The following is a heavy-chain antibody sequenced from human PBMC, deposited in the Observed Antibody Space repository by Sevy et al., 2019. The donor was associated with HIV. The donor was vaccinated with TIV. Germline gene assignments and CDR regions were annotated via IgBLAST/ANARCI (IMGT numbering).Heavy chain of an antibody. Sequence: GGSLRLSCAASGFTFSPYWMTWVRQAPGKGLEGVANIRPDGSDKYYVDSVKGRFTISRDNAKNSLYLQMNSLRADDTAMYYGAGGVGLDCWGQGALVTVSS. CDR1: GFTFSPYW. CDR3: AGGVGLDC. D-gene: IGHD1-26*01. J-gene: IGHJ4*02. V-gene: IGHV3-7*01. CDR2: IRPDGSDK.